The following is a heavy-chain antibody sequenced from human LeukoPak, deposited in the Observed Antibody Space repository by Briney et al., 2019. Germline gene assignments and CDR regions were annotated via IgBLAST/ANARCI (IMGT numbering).Heavy chain of an antibody. CDR1: GGSISSSSYY. CDR2: IYYSGST. V-gene: IGHV4-39*01. CDR3: ARQRREEGYFDY. Sequence: SETLSLTCTVSGGSISSSSYYWGWIRQPPGKGLEWIGSIYYSGSTYYNPSLKSRVTISVDTSKNQFSLKLSSVTAADTAVYYCARQRREEGYFDYWGQGTLVTVSS. J-gene: IGHJ4*02.